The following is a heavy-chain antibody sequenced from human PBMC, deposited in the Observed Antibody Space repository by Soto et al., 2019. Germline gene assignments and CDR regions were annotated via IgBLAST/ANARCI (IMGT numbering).Heavy chain of an antibody. CDR1: AFTFSHAW. J-gene: IGHJ4*02. D-gene: IGHD1-1*01. CDR2: IKSDAYGGAI. Sequence: EVQLVESGGGLVKPGGSLRLSCAGSAFTFSHAWLSWVRRAPGKGLEWVGRIKSDAYGGAIDYAAPVKGRFTISRDDSKNTLFLQMNNLRAEDTAVYFYTTTKRRLEPPTNDFWGQGTPVIVSS. V-gene: IGHV3-15*01. CDR3: TTTKRRLEPPTNDF.